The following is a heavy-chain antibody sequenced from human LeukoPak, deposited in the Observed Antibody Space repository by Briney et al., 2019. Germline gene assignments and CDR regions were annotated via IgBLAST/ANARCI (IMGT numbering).Heavy chain of an antibody. CDR1: GFTFSTYW. D-gene: IGHD6-19*01. V-gene: IGHV3-74*01. J-gene: IGHJ4*02. Sequence: AGGSLRLSCAASGFTFSTYWMHWVRQAPGKGLVWVSRIETDGSSTSYADSVKGRFTISRGNAKNTLYLQMNSLRAEDTAVHYCARDPSAVAGFFDYWGQGTLVTVSS. CDR3: ARDPSAVAGFFDY. CDR2: IETDGSST.